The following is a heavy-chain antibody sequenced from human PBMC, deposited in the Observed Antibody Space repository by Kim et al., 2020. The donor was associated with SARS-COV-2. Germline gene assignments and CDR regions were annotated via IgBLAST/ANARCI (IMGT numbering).Heavy chain of an antibody. J-gene: IGHJ6*02. CDR1: GGTFSSYA. Sequence: SVKVSCKASGGTFSSYAISWVRQAPGQGLEWMGGIIPIFGTANYAQKFQGRVTITADESTSTAYMELSSLRSEDTAVYYCARGARGEYYYDSSGYYSSSDSYYYYGMDVWGQGTTVTVSS. D-gene: IGHD3-22*01. CDR3: ARGARGEYYYDSSGYYSSSDSYYYYGMDV. CDR2: IIPIFGTA. V-gene: IGHV1-69*13.